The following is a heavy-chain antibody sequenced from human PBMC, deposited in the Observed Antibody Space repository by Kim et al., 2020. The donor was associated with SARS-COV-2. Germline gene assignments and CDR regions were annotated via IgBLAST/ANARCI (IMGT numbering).Heavy chain of an antibody. V-gene: IGHV3-33*01. CDR1: GFTFSSYG. CDR2: IWYDGSNK. D-gene: IGHD3-10*01. CDR3: ARDLWDYYGSGSYYNGDYYYYGMDV. Sequence: GGSLRLSCAASGFTFSSYGMHWVRQAPGKGLEWVAVIWYDGSNKYYADSVKGRFTISRDNSKNTLYLQMNSLRAEDTAVYYCARDLWDYYGSGSYYNGDYYYYGMDVWGQGTTVTVSS. J-gene: IGHJ6*02.